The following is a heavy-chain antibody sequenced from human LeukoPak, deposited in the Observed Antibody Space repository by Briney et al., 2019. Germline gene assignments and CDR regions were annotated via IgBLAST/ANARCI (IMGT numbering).Heavy chain of an antibody. CDR3: ARGLTGAGSSGAFDI. CDR2: INHSGST. Sequence: SETLSLTRAVYGGSFSGYYWNWIRQPPGKGLEWIGEINHSGSTNYISSLKSRVTISIDTSKNQFSLKMSSVTAADTAVYYCARGLTGAGSSGAFDIWGQGTLVTVSS. D-gene: IGHD6-25*01. J-gene: IGHJ3*02. CDR1: GGSFSGYY. V-gene: IGHV4-34*01.